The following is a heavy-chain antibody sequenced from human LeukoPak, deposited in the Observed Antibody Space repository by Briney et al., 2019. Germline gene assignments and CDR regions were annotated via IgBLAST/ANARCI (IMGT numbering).Heavy chain of an antibody. CDR1: GGSFSGYY. CDR3: AGYYYYDSSGYCLDY. J-gene: IGHJ4*02. V-gene: IGHV4-34*01. D-gene: IGHD3-22*01. Sequence: SETLSLTCDVYGGSFSGYYWSWIRQPPGKGLEWIGEIKHSGSTNNNPSLKSRVTIPVDTSKNQFSLKLSSVTAADTAVYYCAGYYYYDSSGYCLDYWGQGTLVTVSS. CDR2: IKHSGST.